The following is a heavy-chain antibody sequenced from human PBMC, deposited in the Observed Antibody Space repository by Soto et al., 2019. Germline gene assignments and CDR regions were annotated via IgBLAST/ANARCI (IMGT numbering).Heavy chain of an antibody. CDR2: TSSSSSYI. CDR3: ARDRIAAGGMDV. V-gene: IGHV3-21*01. CDR1: GFTFSSYS. D-gene: IGHD2-21*01. J-gene: IGHJ6*02. Sequence: PGGSLRLSCAASGFTFSSYSMNWVRQAPGKGLEWVSSTSSSSSYIYYADSVKGRFTISRDNAKNSLYLQMNSLRAEDTAVYYCARDRIAAGGMDVWGQGTTVTVSS.